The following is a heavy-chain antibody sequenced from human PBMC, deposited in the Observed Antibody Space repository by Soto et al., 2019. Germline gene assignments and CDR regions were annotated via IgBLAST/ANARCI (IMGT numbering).Heavy chain of an antibody. Sequence: QVQLVQSGAEVKKPGSSVKVSCKASGGTFSSYTISWVRQAPGQGLEWMGRIIPNLGIANYAQKFQGRVTITADKSTSTAYMELSSLRSEDTAVYYCARGGYCSGGSCYSDYWGQGTLVTVSS. V-gene: IGHV1-69*02. J-gene: IGHJ4*02. CDR2: IIPNLGIA. D-gene: IGHD2-15*01. CDR3: ARGGYCSGGSCYSDY. CDR1: GGTFSSYT.